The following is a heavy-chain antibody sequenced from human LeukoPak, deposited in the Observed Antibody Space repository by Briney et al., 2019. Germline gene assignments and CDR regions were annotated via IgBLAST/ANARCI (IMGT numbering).Heavy chain of an antibody. J-gene: IGHJ4*02. CDR3: AKDPLVVAVTYYFVY. CDR2: ISGSGGST. Sequence: HAGGSLRLSCAASGFTFSSYAMSWVRQAPGKGLEWVSAISGSGGSTYYADSVKGRFTISRDNSKNTLYLQMNSLRAEDTAVYYCAKDPLVVAVTYYFVYWGQGTLVTVSS. D-gene: IGHD2-15*01. V-gene: IGHV3-23*01. CDR1: GFTFSSYA.